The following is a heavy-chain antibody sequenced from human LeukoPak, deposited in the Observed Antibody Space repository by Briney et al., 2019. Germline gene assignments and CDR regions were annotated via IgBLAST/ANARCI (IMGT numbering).Heavy chain of an antibody. J-gene: IGHJ4*02. Sequence: PGGSLRLSCAASGFTFSSYTMHWVRQAPGKGLEWVAVMSYDGSDNYYADSVKGRFTISRDNSRTTVYLQMNSLRAEDTAVYYCARGSRWLQLGPFGYWGQGTLVTVSS. CDR3: ARGSRWLQLGPFGY. V-gene: IGHV3-30*01. CDR2: MSYDGSDN. D-gene: IGHD5-24*01. CDR1: GFTFSSYT.